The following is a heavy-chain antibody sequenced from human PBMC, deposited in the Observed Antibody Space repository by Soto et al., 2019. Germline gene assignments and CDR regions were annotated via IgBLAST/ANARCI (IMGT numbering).Heavy chain of an antibody. V-gene: IGHV2-26*01. J-gene: IGHJ4*02. D-gene: IGHD6-19*01. CDR1: GFSLSNARMG. Sequence: QVTLKESGPVLVKPTETLTLTCTVSGFSLSNARMGVSWIRQPPGKALEWLAHIFSNDEKSYSTSLKSRLTISKDTSKSQVVLTMTNMDPVDTATYSCARISPTVAAPKWYFDYWGQGTLVTVSS. CDR2: IFSNDEK. CDR3: ARISPTVAAPKWYFDY.